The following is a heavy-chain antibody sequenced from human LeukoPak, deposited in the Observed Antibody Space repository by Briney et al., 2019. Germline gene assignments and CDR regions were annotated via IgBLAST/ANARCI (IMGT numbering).Heavy chain of an antibody. Sequence: PSETLSLTCTVSGGSTSSGSYYWSWIRQPAGKGLEWIGRIYTSGTTDYSPFLKSRVTISLDTSKNQLSLKLTSVTAADTAMYYCVREGGGSGWYNWFDPWGQGTLVTVS. D-gene: IGHD6-13*01. CDR3: VREGGGSGWYNWFDP. V-gene: IGHV4-61*02. CDR2: IYTSGTT. CDR1: GGSTSSGSYY. J-gene: IGHJ5*02.